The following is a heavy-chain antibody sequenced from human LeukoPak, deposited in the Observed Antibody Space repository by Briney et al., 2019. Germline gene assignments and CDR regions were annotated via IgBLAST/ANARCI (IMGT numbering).Heavy chain of an antibody. V-gene: IGHV4-38-2*02. D-gene: IGHD6-13*01. CDR1: GYSISSGYY. CDR2: INHSGST. Sequence: SETLSLTCTVSGYSISSGYYWGWIRQPPGKGLEWIGEINHSGSTNYNPSLKSRVTISVDTSKNQFSLKLSSVTAADTAVYYCARWRRASSWRYYYYYYMDVWGKGATVTVSS. CDR3: ARWRRASSWRYYYYYYMDV. J-gene: IGHJ6*03.